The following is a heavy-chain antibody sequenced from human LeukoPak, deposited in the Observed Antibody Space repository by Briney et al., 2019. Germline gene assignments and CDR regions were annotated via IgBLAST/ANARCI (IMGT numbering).Heavy chain of an antibody. D-gene: IGHD3-3*01. CDR1: GFTFSSYW. CDR2: IKQDGSEK. Sequence: QPGGSLRLSCAASGFTFSSYWMSWVRQAPGKGLEWVANIKQDGSEKYYVDSVKGRFTISRDNAKNSLYLQMNSLRAADTAVYYCARSITIFGVVTIRQALDIWGHGTMVTVSS. CDR3: ARSITIFGVVTIRQALDI. J-gene: IGHJ3*02. V-gene: IGHV3-7*01.